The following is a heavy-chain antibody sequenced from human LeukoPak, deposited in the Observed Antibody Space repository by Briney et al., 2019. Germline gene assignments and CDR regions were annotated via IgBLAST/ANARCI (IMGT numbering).Heavy chain of an antibody. CDR3: ARDFMYSRSAYYYYMDV. J-gene: IGHJ6*03. D-gene: IGHD6-6*01. Sequence: GGSLRLSCAASGFTFSSYSMNWVRQAPGKGLEWVSSISSSSSYIYYANSAKGRFTISRDNAKNSLYLQMNSLRAEDTAVYYCARDFMYSRSAYYYYMDVWGKGTTVTVSS. CDR2: ISSSSSYI. V-gene: IGHV3-21*01. CDR1: GFTFSSYS.